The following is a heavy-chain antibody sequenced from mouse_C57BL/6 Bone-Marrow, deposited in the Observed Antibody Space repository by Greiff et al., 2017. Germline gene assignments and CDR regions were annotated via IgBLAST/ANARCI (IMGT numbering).Heavy chain of an antibody. CDR1: GFNFKDYY. V-gene: IGHV14-1*01. CDR2: IDPENGDT. CDR3: TTTVRDWYFDV. Sequence: EVQLQQSGAELVRPGASVKLSCTASGFNFKDYYMHWVKQRPEQGLEWIGWIDPENGDTDYAPKFQGKATLTADTSSNTAYLQLSSLTSEDTAVYYSTTTVRDWYFDVWGTGTTVTVSS. J-gene: IGHJ1*03. D-gene: IGHD1-1*01.